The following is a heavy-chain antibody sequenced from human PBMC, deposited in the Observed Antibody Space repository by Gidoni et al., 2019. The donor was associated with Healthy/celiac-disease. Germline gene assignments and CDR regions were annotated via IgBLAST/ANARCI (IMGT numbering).Heavy chain of an antibody. V-gene: IGHV1-24*01. CDR1: GYTPTELS. J-gene: IGHJ3*02. CDR2: FDPEDGET. CDR3: ATSLEVDAFDI. Sequence: QVQHVQSGAEIKKPGPSVTVSSKVSGYTPTELSMHWVRQAPGKGLEWMGGFDPEDGETIYAQKFQGRVTMTEDTSTDTAYMELSSLRSEDTAVYYCATSLEVDAFDIWGQGTMVTVSS.